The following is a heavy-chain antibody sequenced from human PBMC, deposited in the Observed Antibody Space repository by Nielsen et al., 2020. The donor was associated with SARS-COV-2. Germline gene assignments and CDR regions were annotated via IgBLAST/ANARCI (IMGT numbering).Heavy chain of an antibody. J-gene: IGHJ6*02. CDR2: ISWNSGSI. D-gene: IGHD1-26*01. CDR3: ATSQEQYYYYYGMDV. CDR1: GFTFDDYA. Sequence: GGSLRLSCAASGFTFDDYAMHWVRQAPGKGLEWVSGISWNSGSIGYADSVKGRFTISRDNAKNSLYLQMNSLRAEDTALYYCATSQEQYYYYYGMDVWGQGTTVTVSS. V-gene: IGHV3-9*01.